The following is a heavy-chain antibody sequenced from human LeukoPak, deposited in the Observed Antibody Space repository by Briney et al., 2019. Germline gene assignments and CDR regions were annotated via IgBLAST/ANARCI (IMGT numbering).Heavy chain of an antibody. CDR2: VRVNGRST. V-gene: IGHV3-23*01. CDR1: GFTFSTYD. Sequence: GGSLRLSCTASGFTFSTYDMSWVRQAPGKGLEWVSTVRVNGRSTYYADSVKGRFTISRDNSKNTLYLQMNSLRAEDTALYYCAKPGEPSSYYFDYWGQGALVTVSS. D-gene: IGHD2-21*01. CDR3: AKPGEPSSYYFDY. J-gene: IGHJ4*02.